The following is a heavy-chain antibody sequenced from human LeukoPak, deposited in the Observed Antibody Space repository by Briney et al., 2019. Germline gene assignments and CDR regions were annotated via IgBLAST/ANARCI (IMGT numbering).Heavy chain of an antibody. J-gene: IGHJ4*02. V-gene: IGHV4-31*03. Sequence: SETLSLTCTVSGGSISSGGYYWSWIRQHPGKGLEWIGYIYYSGSTYYNPSLKSRVTISVDTSKNQFSLKLSSVTAADTAVYYCARGGTRYHFDYWGQGTLVTVSS. CDR2: IYYSGST. CDR3: ARGGTRYHFDY. CDR1: GGSISSGGYY. D-gene: IGHD2-15*01.